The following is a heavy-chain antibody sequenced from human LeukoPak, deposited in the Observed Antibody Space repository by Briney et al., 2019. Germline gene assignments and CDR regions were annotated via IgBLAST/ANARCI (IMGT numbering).Heavy chain of an antibody. CDR2: ISSSGTTI. CDR3: ARGGDIGYNYNAFDF. Sequence: PGGSLTLSCAASGFPFSRHEMNWVRQAPGKGLEWISYISSSGTTIYVDSVKGRFTISRDNAKTSLYLQMNSLRAEDTAVYYCARGGDIGYNYNAFDFWGQGTVVTVSS. CDR1: GFPFSRHE. D-gene: IGHD3-22*01. J-gene: IGHJ3*01. V-gene: IGHV3-48*03.